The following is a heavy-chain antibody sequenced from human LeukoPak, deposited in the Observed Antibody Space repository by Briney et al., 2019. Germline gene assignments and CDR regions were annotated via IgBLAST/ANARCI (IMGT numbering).Heavy chain of an antibody. J-gene: IGHJ4*02. D-gene: IGHD3-3*01. V-gene: IGHV4-4*02. Sequence: SETLSLTCAVFGGSISSSNWRSWVRPPPGKGLEWIGEIYHSGSTNYNPSLKSRVTISVDKSKNQFSLKLSSVTAADTAVYYCAREGDTYYDFWSGYYPYYFDYWGQGTLVTVSS. CDR2: IYHSGST. CDR1: GGSISSSNW. CDR3: AREGDTYYDFWSGYYPYYFDY.